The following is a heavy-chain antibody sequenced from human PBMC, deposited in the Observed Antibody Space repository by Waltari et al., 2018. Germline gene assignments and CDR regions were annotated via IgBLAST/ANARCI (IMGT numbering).Heavy chain of an antibody. CDR2: IGGTHSNI. V-gene: IGHV3-21*03. CDR3: TRDLYGSGGDWFDP. Sequence: EVRLAESGGGLVKPGGSLRLSCTASGFDFRGYYLNWVRQAPGTGLEWVSSIGGTHSNIFYADSVKGRFTVSRDNAKNSLYLQMDNLRAEDSGLYFCTRDLYGSGGDWFDPWGQGTLVTVSS. J-gene: IGHJ5*02. CDR1: GFDFRGYY. D-gene: IGHD3-10*01.